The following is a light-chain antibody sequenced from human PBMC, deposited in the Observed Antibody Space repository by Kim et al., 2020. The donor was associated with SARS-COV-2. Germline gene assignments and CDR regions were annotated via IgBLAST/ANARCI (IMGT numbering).Light chain of an antibody. CDR1: SSDVGGYNY. J-gene: IGLJ1*01. CDR2: DVS. Sequence: QSFTIASAGTSSDVGGYNYVSWYQQHPGKAPNLMIYDVSNRPSGVSNHFSGSKSGNTASLTISGLQAEDEADYYCSSYTSSSSSYVFGTGTKVTVL. V-gene: IGLV2-14*03. CDR3: SSYTSSSSSYV.